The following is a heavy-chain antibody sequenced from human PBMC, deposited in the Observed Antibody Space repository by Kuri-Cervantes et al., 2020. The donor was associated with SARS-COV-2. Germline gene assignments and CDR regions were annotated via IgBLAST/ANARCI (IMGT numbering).Heavy chain of an antibody. D-gene: IGHD4-17*01. V-gene: IGHV4-39*07. Sequence: GSLRLSCAVSGGSISSSSYYWGWIRQPPGKGLEWIGSIYYSGSTYYNPSLKSRVTISVDTSKNQLSLKLSSVTAADTAVYYCARYGPPRYYFDYWGQGTLVTVSS. CDR3: ARYGPPRYYFDY. CDR2: IYYSGST. J-gene: IGHJ4*02. CDR1: GGSISSSSYY.